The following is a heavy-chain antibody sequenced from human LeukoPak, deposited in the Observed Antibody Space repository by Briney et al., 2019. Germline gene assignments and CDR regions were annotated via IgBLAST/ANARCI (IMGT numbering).Heavy chain of an antibody. Sequence: ASVKVSCKASGYTFTSYDINRVRQATGQGLEWMGWMNPNSGNTGYAQKFQGRVTITRNTSISTAYMELSSLRSEDTAVYYCARGLRSSFSPKWGQGTLVTVSS. V-gene: IGHV1-8*03. CDR1: GYTFTSYD. CDR2: MNPNSGNT. CDR3: ARGLRSSFSPK. D-gene: IGHD6-13*01. J-gene: IGHJ4*02.